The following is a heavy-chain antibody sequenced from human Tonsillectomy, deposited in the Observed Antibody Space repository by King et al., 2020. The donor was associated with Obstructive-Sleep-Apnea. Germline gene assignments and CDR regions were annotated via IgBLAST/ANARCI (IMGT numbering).Heavy chain of an antibody. CDR1: GYTCMTYG. D-gene: IGHD4-17*01. CDR3: ARDHLGDYVEGYYYSYGMDV. V-gene: IGHV1-18*01. J-gene: IGHJ6*02. Sequence: QLVQSGAEVKKPGASVKVSCKAAGYTCMTYGITWVRQAPGQGLEWMGWISTYKCNTNYAQKVQDRVTMNTDTSTRTAYMELRSLRSDDTAVYYCARDHLGDYVEGYYYSYGMDVWGQGTTVTVSS. CDR2: ISTYKCNT.